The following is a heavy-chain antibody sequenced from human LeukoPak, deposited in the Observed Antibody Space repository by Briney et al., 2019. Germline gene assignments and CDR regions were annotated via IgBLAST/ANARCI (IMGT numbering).Heavy chain of an antibody. D-gene: IGHD3-22*01. V-gene: IGHV4-59*01. CDR2: IYYSGST. CDR3: ATDFLWPHDSSGYHRDY. CDR1: GGSISSYY. Sequence: SETLSLTCTVSGGSISSYYWSWIRQPPGKGLEWIGYIYYSGSTNYNPSLKSRVTISVDTSKNQFSLKLSSVTAADTAVYYCATDFLWPHDSSGYHRDYWGQGTLVTVSS. J-gene: IGHJ4*02.